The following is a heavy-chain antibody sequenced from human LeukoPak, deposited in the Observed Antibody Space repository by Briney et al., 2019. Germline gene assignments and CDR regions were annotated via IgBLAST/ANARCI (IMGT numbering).Heavy chain of an antibody. J-gene: IGHJ4*02. D-gene: IGHD6-19*01. CDR2: ISGSGGST. Sequence: GGSLRLSCAASGFTFSSYGMSWVRQAPGKGLEWVSAISGSGGSTYYADSVKGRFTISRDNAKNTLYLQMNSLRADDTAVYYCARSRWLDAFDYWGQGTLVTVSS. CDR3: ARSRWLDAFDY. CDR1: GFTFSSYG. V-gene: IGHV3-23*01.